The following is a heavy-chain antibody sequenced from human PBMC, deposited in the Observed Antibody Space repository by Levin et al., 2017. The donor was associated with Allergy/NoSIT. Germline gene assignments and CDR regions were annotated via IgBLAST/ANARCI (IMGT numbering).Heavy chain of an antibody. Sequence: SETLSLTCTVSGGSISSYYWSWIRQPPGKGLEWIGYIYYSGSTNYNPSLKSRVTISVDTSKNQFSLKLSSVTAADTAVYYCARDYIERGDAFDIWGQGTMVTVSS. J-gene: IGHJ3*02. CDR2: IYYSGST. CDR3: ARDYIERGDAFDI. CDR1: GGSISSYY. V-gene: IGHV4-59*01.